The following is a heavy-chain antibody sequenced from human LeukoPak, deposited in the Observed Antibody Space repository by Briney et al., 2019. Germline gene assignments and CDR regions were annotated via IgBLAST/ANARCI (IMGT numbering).Heavy chain of an antibody. CDR2: IYHSGST. J-gene: IGHJ4*02. Sequence: PSETLSLTCTVSGYSISSGYYWGWIRQPPGKGLEWIGSIYHSGSTYYNPSLKSRVTISVDTSKNQFSLKLSSVTAADTAVYYCARVGGYNFNLHDYWGQGTLVTVSS. V-gene: IGHV4-38-2*02. CDR3: ARVGGYNFNLHDY. CDR1: GYSISSGYY. D-gene: IGHD5-24*01.